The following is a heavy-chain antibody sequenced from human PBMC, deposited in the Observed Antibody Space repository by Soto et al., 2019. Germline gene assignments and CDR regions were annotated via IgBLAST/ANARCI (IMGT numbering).Heavy chain of an antibody. CDR3: VSSRSAYSYPRWFDP. CDR1: GDSVSSGDYY. D-gene: IGHD3-16*01. CDR2: IYHGGNT. J-gene: IGHJ5*02. V-gene: IGHV4-30-4*01. Sequence: QVQLQESGPGLVKPSQTLSLTCTVSGDSVSSGDYYWTWIRQPPGKGLEWVGYIYHGGNTYYNPSLKSRLTLSVDKSKNQFTLTMSYVTAADTAVYYCVSSRSAYSYPRWFDPWGQGTLVTVSS.